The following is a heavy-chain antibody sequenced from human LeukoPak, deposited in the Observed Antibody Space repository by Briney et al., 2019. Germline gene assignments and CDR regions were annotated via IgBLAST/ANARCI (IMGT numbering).Heavy chain of an antibody. CDR3: ARAGYYYDSSGYLGAFDI. Sequence: SETLSLTCTVSGGSISSYYWSWIRQPPGKGLEWIGYIYYSGSTYYNPSLKSRVTISVDTSKNQFSLKLSPVTAADTAVYYCARAGYYYDSSGYLGAFDIWGQGTMVTVSS. J-gene: IGHJ3*02. V-gene: IGHV4-30-4*01. D-gene: IGHD3-22*01. CDR2: IYYSGST. CDR1: GGSISSYY.